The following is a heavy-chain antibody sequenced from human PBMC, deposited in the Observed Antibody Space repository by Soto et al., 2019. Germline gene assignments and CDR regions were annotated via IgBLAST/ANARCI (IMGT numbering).Heavy chain of an antibody. V-gene: IGHV1-18*01. Sequence: DSVKVSCKASGYTFINHVLSWVLQAPGQGLDWMGLIIGYNGYTKFAQKIQGRVTMTRDTSTSTAYMELRSLRSDDTAVYYCAREGYCTSTTCDTEKFFDFYGMDVWGQGTTVTVSS. CDR3: AREGYCTSTTCDTEKFFDFYGMDV. D-gene: IGHD2-2*01. CDR2: IIGYNGYT. CDR1: GYTFINHV. J-gene: IGHJ6*02.